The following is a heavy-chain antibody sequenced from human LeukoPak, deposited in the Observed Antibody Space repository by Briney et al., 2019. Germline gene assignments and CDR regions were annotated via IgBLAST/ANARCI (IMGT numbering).Heavy chain of an antibody. J-gene: IGHJ2*01. CDR3: AKDSPYDFWSGYSRWYFDL. D-gene: IGHD3-3*01. V-gene: IGHV3-30-3*01. CDR2: MSYDGSNI. Sequence: GRSLRLSCAASGFTFSTYSMHWVRQAPGKGLEWVAVMSYDGSNIYYADSVKGRFTISRDNSKNTLYLQMNSLRAGDTAVYYCAKDSPYDFWSGYSRWYFDLWGRGTLVTVSS. CDR1: GFTFSTYS.